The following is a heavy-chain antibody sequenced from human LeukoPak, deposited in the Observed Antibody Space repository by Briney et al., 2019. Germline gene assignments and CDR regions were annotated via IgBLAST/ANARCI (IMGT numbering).Heavy chain of an antibody. D-gene: IGHD3-10*01. V-gene: IGHV4-4*02. CDR3: ARGSITMVREFDY. J-gene: IGHJ4*02. CDR1: GDSVITNHW. CDR2: VYHSGST. Sequence: SGTLSLTCTVSGDSVITNHWWSWVRQPPGKGLEWIGEVYHSGSTNYNPSLKSRVTVSVDKSTNQFSLMLTSLTAADTAVYYCARGSITMVREFDYWGQGTLVTVSS.